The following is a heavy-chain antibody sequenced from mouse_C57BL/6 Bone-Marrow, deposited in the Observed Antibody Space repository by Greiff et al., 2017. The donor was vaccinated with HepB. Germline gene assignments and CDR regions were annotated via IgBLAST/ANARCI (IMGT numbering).Heavy chain of an antibody. CDR3: TTPITTVVAPPDY. J-gene: IGHJ2*01. V-gene: IGHV14-4*01. Sequence: EVQLQQSGAELVRPGASVKLSCTASGFNIKDDYMHWVKQRPEQGLEWIGWIDPENGDTEYASKFQGKATITADTSSNPAYLQLSRLTSEDTAVYYCTTPITTVVAPPDYWGQGTTLTVSS. CDR2: IDPENGDT. D-gene: IGHD1-1*01. CDR1: GFNIKDDY.